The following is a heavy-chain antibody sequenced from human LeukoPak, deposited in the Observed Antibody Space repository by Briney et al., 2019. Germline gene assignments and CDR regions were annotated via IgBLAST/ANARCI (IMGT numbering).Heavy chain of an antibody. V-gene: IGHV1-18*01. CDR2: ISAYNGNT. D-gene: IGHD6-19*01. J-gene: IGHJ4*02. Sequence: ASVKVSCKASGYTFTSYGISWVRQAPGQGLEWMGWISAYNGNTNYAQKLQGRVTMTTDTSTSTAYMELRSLRSDDTAVYYCARGMGSGWYSNYFDYWGQGTLVTVSS. CDR3: ARGMGSGWYSNYFDY. CDR1: GYTFTSYG.